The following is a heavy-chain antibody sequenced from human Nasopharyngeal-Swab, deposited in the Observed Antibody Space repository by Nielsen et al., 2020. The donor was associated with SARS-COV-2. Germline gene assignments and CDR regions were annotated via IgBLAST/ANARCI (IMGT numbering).Heavy chain of an antibody. CDR3: TRGPGVARPWFTDY. CDR1: GGSISSVSYF. Sequence: SETLSLTCSVSGGSISSVSYFWGWIRQTTGKGLDWIGTVHYSGSTYSNPSLKSRLTISVDTSTNQFSLRLRPVTAADTAVYYCTRGPGVARPWFTDYWGQGILVTVSS. CDR2: VHYSGST. J-gene: IGHJ4*02. D-gene: IGHD6-6*01. V-gene: IGHV4-39*01.